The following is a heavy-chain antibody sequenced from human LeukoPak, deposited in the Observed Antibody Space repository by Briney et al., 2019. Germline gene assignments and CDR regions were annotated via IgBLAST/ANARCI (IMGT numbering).Heavy chain of an antibody. CDR1: GGSITTYY. CDR2: IYYSGST. D-gene: IGHD4-11*01. CDR3: ARHPPTSPFDF. Sequence: SETLSLTCTVSGGSITTYYWSWIRQSPGKGLEWIGYIYYSGSTKYNPSLKSRGTISVETSKNQFSLKLSSVTAADTAVYYCARHPPTSPFDFWGQGTLVTVSS. V-gene: IGHV4-59*08. J-gene: IGHJ4*02.